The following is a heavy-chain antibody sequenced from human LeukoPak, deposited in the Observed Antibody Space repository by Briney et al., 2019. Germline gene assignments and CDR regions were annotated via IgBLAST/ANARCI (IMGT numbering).Heavy chain of an antibody. Sequence: PSETLSLTCTISGGSISSSRYYWGWIRQPPGKGLEWIGSIYYTGSTNYNPSLKSRVTISVDTSKNQFSLKVTSVTAADTAVYYCARAGSSGYYWGYLDYWGQGTLVTVSS. D-gene: IGHD3-22*01. V-gene: IGHV4-39*07. CDR1: GGSISSSRYY. J-gene: IGHJ4*02. CDR2: IYYTGST. CDR3: ARAGSSGYYWGYLDY.